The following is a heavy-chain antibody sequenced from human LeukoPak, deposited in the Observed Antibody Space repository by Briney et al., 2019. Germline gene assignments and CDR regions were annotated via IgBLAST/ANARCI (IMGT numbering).Heavy chain of an antibody. CDR2: IYYSGST. CDR1: GGSISSGGYY. V-gene: IGHV4-31*01. Sequence: PSQTLSLTCTVSGGSISSGGYYWSWIRQHPGKGLEWIGYIYYSGSTYYNPSLKSQVTISVDTSKNQFSLKLSSVTAADTAVYYCARSHCSGGSCYLHYYYYYGMDVWGQGTTVTVSS. D-gene: IGHD2-15*01. CDR3: ARSHCSGGSCYLHYYYYYGMDV. J-gene: IGHJ6*02.